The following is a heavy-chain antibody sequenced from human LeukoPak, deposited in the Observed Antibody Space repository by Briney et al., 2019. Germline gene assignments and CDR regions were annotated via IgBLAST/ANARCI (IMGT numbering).Heavy chain of an antibody. D-gene: IGHD3-22*01. CDR1: GGSISSYY. CDR2: IYTSGST. CDR3: ARGPAYYYDSSGYYYFDP. Sequence: PSETLSLTCTVSGGSISSYYWSWIRQPAGKGLEWIGRIYTSGSTNYNPSLKSRVTISVDTSKNQFSLKLSSVTAADTAVYYCARGPAYYYDSSGYYYFDPWGQGTLVTVSS. J-gene: IGHJ5*02. V-gene: IGHV4-4*07.